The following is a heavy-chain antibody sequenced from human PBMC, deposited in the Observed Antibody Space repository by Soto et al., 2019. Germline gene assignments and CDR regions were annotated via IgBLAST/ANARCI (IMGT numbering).Heavy chain of an antibody. Sequence: QVQLVQSGAEVKDPGASVKVSYKASGYTFTSYGVSWVRQAPGQGLEWMGWISVYNGNTKYAQKLQGRVTMTTDTSTSTAYMELRGLRSDDTAVYYCARSGRPGYYYYIMDVWGQGTTVTVSS. CDR3: ARSGRPGYYYYIMDV. CDR1: GYTFTSYG. D-gene: IGHD3-10*01. CDR2: ISVYNGNT. V-gene: IGHV1-18*01. J-gene: IGHJ6*02.